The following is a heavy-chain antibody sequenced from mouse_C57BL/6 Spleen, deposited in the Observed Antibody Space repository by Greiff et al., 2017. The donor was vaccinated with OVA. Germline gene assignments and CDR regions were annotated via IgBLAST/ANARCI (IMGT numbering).Heavy chain of an antibody. CDR2: INPNNGGT. J-gene: IGHJ2*01. CDR1: GYTFTDYY. D-gene: IGHD1-1*01. CDR3: ARSYYCSSSYYFDY. Sequence: VQLKESGPELVKPGASVKISCKASGYTFTDYYMNWVKQSHGKSLEWIGDINPNNGGTSYNQKFKGKATLTVDKSSSTAYMEHRSLTSEYSSVYYCARSYYCSSSYYFDYWGQGTTLTVSS. V-gene: IGHV1-26*01.